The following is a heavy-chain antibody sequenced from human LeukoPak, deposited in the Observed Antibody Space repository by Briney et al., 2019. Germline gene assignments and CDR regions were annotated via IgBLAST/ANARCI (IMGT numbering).Heavy chain of an antibody. CDR1: GGSISSGDYY. Sequence: SQTLSLTCTVSGGSISSGDYYWSWIRQPPGKGLEWIGYFYYSGSTYYNPSLKSRVTISVDTSKNQFSLKLSSVTAADTAVYYCASYYYDSSGYYLDSEYYFDYWGQGTLVTVSS. CDR2: FYYSGST. CDR3: ASYYYDSSGYYLDSEYYFDY. J-gene: IGHJ4*02. D-gene: IGHD3-22*01. V-gene: IGHV4-30-4*01.